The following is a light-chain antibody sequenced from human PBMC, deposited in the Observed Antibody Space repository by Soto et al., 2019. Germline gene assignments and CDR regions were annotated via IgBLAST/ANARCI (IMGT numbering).Light chain of an antibody. CDR1: QSVRSTY. J-gene: IGKJ5*01. Sequence: IVLTQSPGTLSLSPGERATLSCRASQSVRSTYLSWYQQKPGQAPRLLIYGASSRATGIPDRFTGSGSGTDFTLTISRLEPEDFAVYYCQHYDTLSFGQGTLLEI. CDR2: GAS. V-gene: IGKV3-20*01. CDR3: QHYDTLS.